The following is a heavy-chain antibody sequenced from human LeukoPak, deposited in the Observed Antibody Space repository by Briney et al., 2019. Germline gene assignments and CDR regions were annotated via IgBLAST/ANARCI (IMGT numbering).Heavy chain of an antibody. CDR3: ASVRRGGLGAGGDSLDY. D-gene: IGHD3-16*01. Sequence: PGGSLRLSCAASGFTFSTYSMNWVRQAPGKGPEWVSFISSSSSYIYYADSVKGRFTISRDNAKNSLYLHMNSLRAEDTAVYYCASVRRGGLGAGGDSLDYWGQGTLVTVSS. V-gene: IGHV3-21*01. CDR1: GFTFSTYS. CDR2: ISSSSSYI. J-gene: IGHJ4*02.